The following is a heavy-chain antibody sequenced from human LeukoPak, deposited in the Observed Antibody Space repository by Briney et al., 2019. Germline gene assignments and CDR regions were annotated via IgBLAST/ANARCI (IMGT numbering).Heavy chain of an antibody. J-gene: IGHJ4*02. CDR2: IYYTGSA. D-gene: IGHD6-19*01. CDR3: ARGSTSGWASYYFDY. Sequence: SETLSLTCTVSGASLSVGNFYWNWIRQPPGKGLEWIGSIYYTGSAYYCPSLKSRVTISVDTSKNQFSLKLSSVTAADTAVYYCARGSTSGWASYYFDYWGQGTLVTVSS. CDR1: GASLSVGNFY. V-gene: IGHV4-30-4*01.